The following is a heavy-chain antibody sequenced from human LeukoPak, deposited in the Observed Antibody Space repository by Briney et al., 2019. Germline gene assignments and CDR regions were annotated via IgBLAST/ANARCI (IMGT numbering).Heavy chain of an antibody. CDR3: ARVWDSSGWYLDY. D-gene: IGHD6-19*01. CDR2: IYYSGST. J-gene: IGHJ4*02. Sequence: PSETLSLTCTVSAGSINSGDYYWSWIRQPPGKGLEWIGYIYYSGSTYYNPSLKSRVTISVDTSKNQFSLKLSSVTAADTAVYYCARVWDSSGWYLDYWGQGTLVTVSS. CDR1: AGSINSGDYY. V-gene: IGHV4-30-4*08.